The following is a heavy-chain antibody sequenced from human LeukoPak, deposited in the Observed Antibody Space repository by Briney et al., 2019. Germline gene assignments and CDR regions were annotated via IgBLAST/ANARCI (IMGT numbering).Heavy chain of an antibody. CDR2: ISEGGSEK. CDR3: ARDRGWYHVDY. D-gene: IGHD6-19*01. CDR1: GFTMSSSW. V-gene: IGHV3-7*04. Sequence: GGSLRLSCTVSGFTMSSSWMSWVRQAPGKGLEWVANISEGGSEKNYVGSVKGRFTISRDNAKNSLFLQMNSLRAEDTAVYYCARDRGWYHVDYWGQGTLVTVSA. J-gene: IGHJ4*02.